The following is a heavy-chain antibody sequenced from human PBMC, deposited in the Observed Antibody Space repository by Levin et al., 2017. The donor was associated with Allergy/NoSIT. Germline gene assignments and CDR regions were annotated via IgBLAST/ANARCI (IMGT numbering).Heavy chain of an antibody. J-gene: IGHJ4*02. V-gene: IGHV3-23*01. CDR2: ISGSGGST. CDR3: AKVRSIVVVVAATDY. CDR1: GFTFSSYA. D-gene: IGHD2-15*01. Sequence: LPGGSLRLSCAASGFTFSSYAMSWVRQAPGKGLEWVSAISGSGGSTYYADSVKGRFTISRDNSKNTLYPQMNSLRAEDTAVYYCAKVRSIVVVVAATDYWGQGTLVTVSS.